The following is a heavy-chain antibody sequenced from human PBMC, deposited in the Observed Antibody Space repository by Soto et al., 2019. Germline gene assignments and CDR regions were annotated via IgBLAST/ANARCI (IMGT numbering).Heavy chain of an antibody. J-gene: IGHJ3*02. D-gene: IGHD3-10*01. Sequence: GGSLRLSCAASGFTFSSYSMNWVRQAPGKGLEWVSSISSSSSYIYYADSVKGRFTISRDNAKNSLYLQMNSLRAEDTAVYYCARDRALWFGDHAYAFDIWGQGTMVTVSS. CDR3: ARDRALWFGDHAYAFDI. CDR2: ISSSSSYI. V-gene: IGHV3-21*01. CDR1: GFTFSSYS.